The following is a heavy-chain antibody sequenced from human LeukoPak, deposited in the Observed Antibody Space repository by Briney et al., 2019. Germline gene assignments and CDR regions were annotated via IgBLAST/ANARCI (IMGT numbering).Heavy chain of an antibody. D-gene: IGHD5-18*01. CDR1: GFTFSSYS. CDR3: AREPGYSYGYLRGEGQFDY. J-gene: IGHJ4*02. V-gene: IGHV3-21*01. Sequence: PGGSLRLSCAASGFTFSSYSMNWVRQAPGKGLEWVSSISSSSSYIYYADSVKGRFTISRDNAKNSLYLQMNSLRAEDTAVYYCAREPGYSYGYLRGEGQFDYWGQGTLVTVSS. CDR2: ISSSSSYI.